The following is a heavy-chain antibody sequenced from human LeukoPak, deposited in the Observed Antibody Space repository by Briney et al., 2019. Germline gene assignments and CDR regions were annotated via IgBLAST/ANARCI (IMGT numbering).Heavy chain of an antibody. CDR2: IHYSGST. V-gene: IGHV4-39*01. J-gene: IGHJ4*02. CDR3: AKRPVVPAAIPSYYFDY. Sequence: PSETLSLTCTVSGGTISSSSYYWGWIRQPPGKGLEWIGSIHYSGSTFYNPSLKSRVTISVDTSKNQFSLKLSSVTAADTAVYCCAKRPVVPAAIPSYYFDYWGQGTLVTVSS. CDR1: GGTISSSSYY. D-gene: IGHD2-2*01.